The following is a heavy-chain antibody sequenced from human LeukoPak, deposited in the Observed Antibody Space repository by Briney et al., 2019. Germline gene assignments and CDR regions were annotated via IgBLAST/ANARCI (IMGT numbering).Heavy chain of an antibody. D-gene: IGHD6-19*01. V-gene: IGHV3-7*03. CDR3: ARGMKYSTGWYYMDV. Sequence: GGSLRLSCAASGFTFSSYWMSWVRQAPGKGLEWVANIKQDGSEKYYVDSVKGRFTISRDNSKNTLYLQMNSLRSEDTAVYYCARGMKYSTGWYYMDVWGKGTTVTISS. CDR2: IKQDGSEK. CDR1: GFTFSSYW. J-gene: IGHJ6*03.